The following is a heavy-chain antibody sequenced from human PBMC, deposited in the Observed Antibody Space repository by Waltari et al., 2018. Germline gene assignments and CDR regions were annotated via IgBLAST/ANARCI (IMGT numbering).Heavy chain of an antibody. CDR2: INQKGST. CDR3: AGSWYYFHY. V-gene: IGHV4-34*01. J-gene: IGHJ4*02. Sequence: QVQLQQWGAGLLKHSETLSLTCDVYGGSFSGYYWSWIRQPPRKGLEWIRVINQKGSTNIIPTLKCRITVTVDTTKNQFSLKLSSVTAADTAVYYCAGSWYYFHYWGQGTLVTVSS. CDR1: GGSFSGYY.